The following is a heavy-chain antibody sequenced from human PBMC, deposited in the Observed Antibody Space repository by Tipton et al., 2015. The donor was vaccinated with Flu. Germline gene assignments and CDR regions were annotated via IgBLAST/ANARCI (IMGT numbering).Heavy chain of an antibody. Sequence: SLRLSCAASGFTFSDDAMSWVRQAPGKGLEWVSGIRDTSFLSYYADSVRGRFTISRDNSRNTLYLQMDRLRAEDTAVYYCAQLKSAWGQGTLVTVSS. CDR1: GFTFSDDA. V-gene: IGHV3-23*01. CDR2: IRDTSFLS. CDR3: AQLKSA. J-gene: IGHJ5*02.